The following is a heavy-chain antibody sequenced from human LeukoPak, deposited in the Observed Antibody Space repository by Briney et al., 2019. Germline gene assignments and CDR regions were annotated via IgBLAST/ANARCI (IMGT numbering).Heavy chain of an antibody. CDR3: ARDPPNPFTMIVGGGAFDI. CDR2: INHSGST. V-gene: IGHV4-34*01. D-gene: IGHD3-22*01. Sequence: SETLSLTCAVYGGSFSGYYWSWIRKPPGKGLEWIGEINHSGSTNYNPSLKSRVTISVDTSKNQFSLKLSSVTAADTAVYYCARDPPNPFTMIVGGGAFDIWGQGTMVTVSS. CDR1: GGSFSGYY. J-gene: IGHJ3*02.